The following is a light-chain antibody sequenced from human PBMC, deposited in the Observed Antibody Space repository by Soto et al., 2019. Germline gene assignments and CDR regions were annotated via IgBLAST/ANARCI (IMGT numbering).Light chain of an antibody. J-gene: IGLJ1*01. Sequence: QSVLTQPPSVSGAPGQRVTISCTGSSSNIGAGYDVHWYQQLPGTAPKLLIYGNSNRPSGVPDRFSGSKSGTSASLAITGRQAEDEADYYCQSSDSSLSGFYVFGTGTKLTVL. CDR2: GNS. CDR1: SSNIGAGYD. V-gene: IGLV1-40*01. CDR3: QSSDSSLSGFYV.